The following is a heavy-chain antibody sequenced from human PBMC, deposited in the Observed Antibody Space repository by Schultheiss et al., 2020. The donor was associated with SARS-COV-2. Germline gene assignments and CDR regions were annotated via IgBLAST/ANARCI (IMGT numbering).Heavy chain of an antibody. V-gene: IGHV4-30-2*02. J-gene: IGHJ4*02. CDR1: GGSISSGGYS. D-gene: IGHD3-3*01. Sequence: SETLSLTCAVSGGSISSGGYSWSWIRQPPGKGLEWIGYIYHSGSTYYNPSLKSRVTISVDTSKNQFSLKLSSVTAADTAVYYCARSDYDFWSGYYVYFDYWGQGTLVTVSS. CDR2: IYHSGST. CDR3: ARSDYDFWSGYYVYFDY.